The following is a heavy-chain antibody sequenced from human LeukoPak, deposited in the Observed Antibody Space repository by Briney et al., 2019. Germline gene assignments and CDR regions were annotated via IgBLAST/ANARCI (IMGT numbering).Heavy chain of an antibody. CDR1: GNSFTSYW. Sequence: GESLKISCKGSGNSFTSYWIGWVRQMPGKGLEWMGIIYPGDSDTRYSPSFQGQVTISADKSISAAYLQWSSLKASDTAMYYCARRYCTGTSCLDTWGQGTMVTVSS. CDR2: IYPGDSDT. CDR3: ARRYCTGTSCLDT. V-gene: IGHV5-51*01. J-gene: IGHJ3*02. D-gene: IGHD2-2*01.